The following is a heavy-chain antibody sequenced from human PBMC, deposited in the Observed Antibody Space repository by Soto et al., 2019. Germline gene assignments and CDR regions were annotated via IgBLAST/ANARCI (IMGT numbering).Heavy chain of an antibody. J-gene: IGHJ4*02. D-gene: IGHD6-19*01. CDR1: DDTIIGTHL. CDR3: ARRMVLGLAVADY. CDR2: LYYSGST. V-gene: IGHV4-4*02. Sequence: SHTCAVSDDTIIGTHLWPWIHQSPGKGLEWIGDLYYSGSTSYNPSLKSRVTILGDRSKNQFSLKLSSVTAADTAVYYCARRMVLGLAVADYWGQGSQVTVSS.